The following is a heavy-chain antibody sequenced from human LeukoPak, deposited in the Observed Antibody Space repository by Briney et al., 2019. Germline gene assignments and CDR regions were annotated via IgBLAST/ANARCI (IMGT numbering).Heavy chain of an antibody. V-gene: IGHV3-7*01. D-gene: IGHD4-17*01. Sequence: GGSLRLSCAASGFTFSSHWMSWVRQAPGKGLEWVANIKQDGSEKYYVDSVKGRFTISRDNAKNSLYLQMNSLRAEDTAVYYCARERGDYRFDYWGQGTLVTVAS. CDR1: GFTFSSHW. CDR3: ARERGDYRFDY. J-gene: IGHJ4*02. CDR2: IKQDGSEK.